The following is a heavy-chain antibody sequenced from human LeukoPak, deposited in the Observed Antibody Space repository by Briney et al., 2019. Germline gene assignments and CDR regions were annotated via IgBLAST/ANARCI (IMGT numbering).Heavy chain of an antibody. Sequence: SETLSLTCTVSGGSISNYYWSWIRQPPGKGLEWIGYIYFSGITYYHPSLKSRVTISVDTSKNQFSLKLTSVTAADTAVYYCARARVDEVGYTSNWFFPLDYWGQGTLVTVSS. V-gene: IGHV4-59*01. CDR1: GGSISNYY. CDR3: ARARVDEVGYTSNWFFPLDY. D-gene: IGHD6-13*01. J-gene: IGHJ4*02. CDR2: IYFSGIT.